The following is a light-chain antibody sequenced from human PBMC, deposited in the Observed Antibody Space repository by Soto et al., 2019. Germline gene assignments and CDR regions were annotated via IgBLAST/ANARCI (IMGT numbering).Light chain of an antibody. CDR2: DAS. Sequence: DIQMTQSPSTLSASVGDRVTITCRASQTISSWLAWYQKKPGKAPKLLIYDASSLESGVPSRFSGSGSGTEFTLTISSLQHDDFATYYCQQLWTFGQGTKVDIK. V-gene: IGKV1-5*01. CDR1: QTISSW. CDR3: QQLWT. J-gene: IGKJ1*01.